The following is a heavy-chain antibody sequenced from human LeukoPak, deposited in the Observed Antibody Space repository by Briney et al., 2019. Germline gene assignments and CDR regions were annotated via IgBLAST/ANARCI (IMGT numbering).Heavy chain of an antibody. CDR2: INHSGST. V-gene: IGHV4-34*01. J-gene: IGHJ5*02. CDR3: ARGSDGSRYQLLLPNWFDP. D-gene: IGHD2-2*01. CDR1: GGSFSGYY. Sequence: PSETLSLTCAVYGGSFSGYYWSWIRQPPGKGLEWIGEINHSGSTNYNPSLKSRVTISVDTSKNQFSLKLSSVTAADTAVYYCARGSDGSRYQLLLPNWFDPWGQGTLVTVSS.